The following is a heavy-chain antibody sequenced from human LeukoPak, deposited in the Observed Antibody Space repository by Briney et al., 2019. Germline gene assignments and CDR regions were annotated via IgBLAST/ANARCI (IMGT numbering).Heavy chain of an antibody. J-gene: IGHJ2*01. V-gene: IGHV1-18*01. CDR3: ARGGAVADSYWYFDL. CDR1: GYTFTSSG. D-gene: IGHD6-19*01. Sequence: VASVKVSCKASGYTFTSSGISWVCQTPGQGVGWMGWISAYNGNTNYAQKLQGRVTMTTDTSTSTAYMELRSLRSDDTAVYYCARGGAVADSYWYFDLWGRGTLVTVSS. CDR2: ISAYNGNT.